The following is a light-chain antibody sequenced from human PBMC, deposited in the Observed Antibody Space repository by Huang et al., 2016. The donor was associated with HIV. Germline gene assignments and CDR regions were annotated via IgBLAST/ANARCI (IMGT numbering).Light chain of an antibody. V-gene: IGKV2-28*01. CDR3: MHDLQTPYT. Sequence: DIVMTQSSLSLPVPPGEAASISCMSSQRLLDINGYHYLSWYFQKPGQSPQLLISLASNRAPGVPDRFSGSGTDTHFTLKISRVEAEDAGVYYCMHDLQTPYTFGQGTKLEIK. CDR1: QRLLDINGYHY. CDR2: LAS. J-gene: IGKJ2*01.